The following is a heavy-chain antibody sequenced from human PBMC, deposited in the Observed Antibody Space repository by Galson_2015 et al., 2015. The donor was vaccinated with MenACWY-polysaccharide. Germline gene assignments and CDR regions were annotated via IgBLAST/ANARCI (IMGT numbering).Heavy chain of an antibody. J-gene: IGHJ5*02. Sequence: TLSLTCTVSGDSITSGGYFWSWIRQHPGKGLEWIASTSYDGGTYYNPSLKSRVTISVDTPKNQFSLWLNSVTAADTAVYYCARGGRAVSNRNWFDPWGPGTLVTVSS. CDR3: ARGGRAVSNRNWFDP. V-gene: IGHV4-31*03. D-gene: IGHD3-16*01. CDR2: TSYDGGT. CDR1: GDSITSGGYF.